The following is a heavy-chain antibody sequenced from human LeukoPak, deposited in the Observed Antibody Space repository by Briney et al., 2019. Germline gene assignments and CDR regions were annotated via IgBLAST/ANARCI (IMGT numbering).Heavy chain of an antibody. J-gene: IGHJ5*02. Sequence: SETLSLTCAVYGGSFSGYYWSWIRQPPGKGLEWIGEITHRVSTNYNPSLKSRVTISVDTSKNQCSLKLNSVTAADTAVYYCARYDIVGTNWFDPWGQGTMVTVSS. CDR3: ARYDIVGTNWFDP. D-gene: IGHD5-12*01. CDR2: ITHRVST. V-gene: IGHV4-34*01. CDR1: GGSFSGYY.